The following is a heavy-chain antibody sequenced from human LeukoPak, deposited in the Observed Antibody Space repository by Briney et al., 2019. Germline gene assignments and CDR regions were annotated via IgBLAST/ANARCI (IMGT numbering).Heavy chain of an antibody. Sequence: GGSLGLSCAASGFPFNIYAMKWVRQAPGKGPEWVSGLTGSGSKTYYADSVKGRFTISRDNSKNTLYLQMDSLRAEDTAVYYCAKDCVYYYDSSGPYYFEYWGQGTLVTVSS. CDR3: AKDCVYYYDSSGPYYFEY. CDR1: GFPFNIYA. D-gene: IGHD3-22*01. J-gene: IGHJ4*02. V-gene: IGHV3-23*01. CDR2: LTGSGSKT.